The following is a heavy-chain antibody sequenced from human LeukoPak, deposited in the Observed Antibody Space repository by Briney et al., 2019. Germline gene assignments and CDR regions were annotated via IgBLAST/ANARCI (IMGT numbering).Heavy chain of an antibody. CDR2: INHSGST. Sequence: SETLSLTCAVYGGSFSGYYWSWIRQPPGKGLEWIGEINHSGSTNYNPSLKSRVTISVDTSKNQFSLKLSSVTAADTAVYYCARDGRYLRLFGYWGQGTLVTDSS. CDR1: GGSFSGYY. CDR3: ARDGRYLRLFGY. V-gene: IGHV4-34*01. D-gene: IGHD3-9*01. J-gene: IGHJ4*02.